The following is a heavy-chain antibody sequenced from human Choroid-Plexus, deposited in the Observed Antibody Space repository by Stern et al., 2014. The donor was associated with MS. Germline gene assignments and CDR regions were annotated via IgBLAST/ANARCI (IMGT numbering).Heavy chain of an antibody. J-gene: IGHJ6*02. CDR1: GYIFTGYY. CDR2: INPHTGGT. D-gene: IGHD3-3*01. V-gene: IGHV1-2*02. CDR3: ARDQRGITIFGVVTDYYYLGMDV. Sequence: VQLVQSGAEVEKPGASVTVSCKTSGYIFTGYYIHCVRQAPGQGLEWMAWINPHTGGTKYAPTFQGRATMSRDTSISTAYVELSSLTSDDTAVYYCARDQRGITIFGVVTDYYYLGMDVWGQGTTVTVSS.